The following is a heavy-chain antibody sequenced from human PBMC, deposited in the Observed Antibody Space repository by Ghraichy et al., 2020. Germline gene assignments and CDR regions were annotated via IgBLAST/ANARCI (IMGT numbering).Heavy chain of an antibody. V-gene: IGHV4-61*01. CDR3: AREAGYCSGGSCYILGAN. Sequence: SETLSLTCTVSGGSVSSGSYYWSWIRQPPGKGLEWIGYIYYSGSTNYNPSLKSRVTISVDTSKNQFSLKLSSVTAADTAVYYCAREAGYCSGGSCYILGANWGQGTLVTVSS. CDR2: IYYSGST. CDR1: GGSVSSGSYY. J-gene: IGHJ4*02. D-gene: IGHD2-15*01.